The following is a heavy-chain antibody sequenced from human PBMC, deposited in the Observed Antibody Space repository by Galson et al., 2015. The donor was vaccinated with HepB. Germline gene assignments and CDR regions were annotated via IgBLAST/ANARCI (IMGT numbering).Heavy chain of an antibody. CDR3: ARDPRDSSGYYFDY. V-gene: IGHV3-30*04. Sequence: SLRLSCAASGFTFSSYAMHWVRQAPGKGLERVAVISYDGSNKYYADSVKGRFTISRDNSKNTLYLQMNSLRAEDTAVYYCARDPRDSSGYYFDYWGQGTLVTVSS. CDR1: GFTFSSYA. D-gene: IGHD3-22*01. J-gene: IGHJ4*02. CDR2: ISYDGSNK.